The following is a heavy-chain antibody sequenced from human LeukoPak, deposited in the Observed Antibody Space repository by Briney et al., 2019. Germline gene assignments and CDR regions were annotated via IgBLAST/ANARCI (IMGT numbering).Heavy chain of an antibody. V-gene: IGHV1-46*01. CDR3: ATPRPGYGSGSYRRSPFDY. CDR1: GYTFTGYY. D-gene: IGHD3-10*01. J-gene: IGHJ4*02. CDR2: INPSGGST. Sequence: ASVKVSCKASGYTFTGYYMHWVRQAPGQGLEWMGIINPSGGSTSYAQKFQGRVTMTRDTSTSTVYMELSSLRSEDTAVYYCATPRPGYGSGSYRRSPFDYWGQGTLVTVSS.